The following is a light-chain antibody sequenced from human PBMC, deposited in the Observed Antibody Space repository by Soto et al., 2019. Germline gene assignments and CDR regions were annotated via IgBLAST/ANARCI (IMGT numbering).Light chain of an antibody. V-gene: IGKV1-5*03. CDR3: QHYNTYPWT. Sequence: DIQMTQSPSTLSASVGDRGTITWRASQSISSWLAWYQQKPGKAPNLLIHKASHLESGVPSRFSGSGSGTEFTLTISSLQPGDFATYYCQHYNTYPWTFGQGTKVDVK. J-gene: IGKJ1*01. CDR1: QSISSW. CDR2: KAS.